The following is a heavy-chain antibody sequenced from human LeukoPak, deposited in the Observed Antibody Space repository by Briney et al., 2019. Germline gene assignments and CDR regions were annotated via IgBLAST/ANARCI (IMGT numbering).Heavy chain of an antibody. Sequence: GGSLRLSCAASGFTFSSYGMHWVRQAPGKGLEWVAVISYDGSNKYYADSVKGRFTISRDNSKNTLYLQMNSLRAEDTAVYYCAKARLIHDSSGPWGQGTLVTVSS. J-gene: IGHJ5*02. CDR3: AKARLIHDSSGP. CDR2: ISYDGSNK. D-gene: IGHD3-22*01. CDR1: GFTFSSYG. V-gene: IGHV3-30*18.